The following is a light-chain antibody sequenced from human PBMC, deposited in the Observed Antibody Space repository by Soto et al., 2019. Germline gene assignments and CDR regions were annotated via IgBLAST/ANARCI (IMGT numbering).Light chain of an antibody. J-gene: IGKJ2*01. V-gene: IGKV3-15*01. CDR1: QSVSSS. CDR2: GAS. CDR3: QQYYNWPPYT. Sequence: EIVRTQSPATLSVSPGERATLSCRASQSVSSSLAWYQQKPGQAPRLLIYGASTRATGIPARFSGSGSGTEFTLTISSLQSEDFAVYFCQQYYNWPPYTFGQGTKLEIK.